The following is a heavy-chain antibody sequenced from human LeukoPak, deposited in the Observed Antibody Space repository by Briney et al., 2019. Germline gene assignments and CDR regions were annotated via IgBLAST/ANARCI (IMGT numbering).Heavy chain of an antibody. CDR1: GFTFSSYA. Sequence: GRSLRLSCAASGFTFSSYAMHCVRQAPGKGLEWVAVISYDGSNKYYADSVKGRFTISRDNSKNTLYLQMNSLRAEDTAVYYCASPYSSGWYGEAFDYWGQGTLVTVSS. V-gene: IGHV3-30*04. CDR2: ISYDGSNK. J-gene: IGHJ4*02. D-gene: IGHD6-19*01. CDR3: ASPYSSGWYGEAFDY.